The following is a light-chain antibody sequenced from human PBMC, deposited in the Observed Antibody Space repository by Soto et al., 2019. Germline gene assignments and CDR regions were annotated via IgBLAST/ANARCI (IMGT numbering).Light chain of an antibody. V-gene: IGLV1-44*01. J-gene: IGLJ3*02. CDR3: AAWDDSLNGWV. CDR2: DNN. Sequence: QSVLTQPPSASGTPGQRVTISCSGSSSNIGGNTVSWYQQLPGTAPKLLIYDNNERSSGVPDRFSGSKSGTSASLAISGLQSEDEADYYCAAWDDSLNGWVFGGGTKLTVL. CDR1: SSNIGGNT.